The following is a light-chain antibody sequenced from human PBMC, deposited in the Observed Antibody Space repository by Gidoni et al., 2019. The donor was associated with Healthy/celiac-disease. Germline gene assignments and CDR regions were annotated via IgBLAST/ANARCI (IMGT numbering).Light chain of an antibody. J-gene: IGKJ1*01. V-gene: IGKV4-1*01. CDR2: WAS. CDR3: QQYYSTPRT. CDR1: QSVLYSSNNKNY. Sequence: DIVMTQSPDSLAVSLGESATINCKSSQSVLYSSNNKNYLAWYQQKPGQPPKLLIYWASTRESGVPDRFSGSGSGTDFTLTISSLQAEDVAVYYCQQYYSTPRTFGQXTKVEIK.